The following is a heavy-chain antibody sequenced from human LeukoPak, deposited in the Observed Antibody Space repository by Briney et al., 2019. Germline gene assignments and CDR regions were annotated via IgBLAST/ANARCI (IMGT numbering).Heavy chain of an antibody. Sequence: ASVKVSCKASEYTFTGYYIHWVRQAPGQGLEWMGWIDTYSGNTNYAQKVQGRVTMTTDTSTSTAYMELRSLRSDDTAVYYCARVHPSGSYHKYWGQGTLVTVSS. CDR1: EYTFTGYY. D-gene: IGHD3-10*01. J-gene: IGHJ4*02. V-gene: IGHV1-18*04. CDR2: IDTYSGNT. CDR3: ARVHPSGSYHKY.